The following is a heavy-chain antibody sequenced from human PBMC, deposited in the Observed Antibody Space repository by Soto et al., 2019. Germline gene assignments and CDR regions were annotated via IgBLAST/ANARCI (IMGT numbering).Heavy chain of an antibody. D-gene: IGHD1-1*01. V-gene: IGHV3-23*01. J-gene: IGHJ4*02. CDR2: FVGSTGST. CDR1: GFTFSSYT. CDR3: ATRHTTVATPANYFDY. Sequence: GGSLRLSCAASGFTFSSYTMNWVRQAPGKGLEWVSTFVGSTGSTFYADSVKGRFTISRDDSKNTLYLQMNSLRAEDTAVYYCATRHTTVATPANYFDYWGQGTLVTVSS.